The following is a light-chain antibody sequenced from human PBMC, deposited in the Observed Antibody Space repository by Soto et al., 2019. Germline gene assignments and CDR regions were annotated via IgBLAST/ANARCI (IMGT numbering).Light chain of an antibody. Sequence: QPVLTQPPSASGTPGQRVTISCSGSSSNIGSNTVNWYQQLPGTAPKLLIYSNNQRPSGVPDRFSGSKPGTSASLAISGLQSEDEADYYCAAWDDSLNGRVFGGGTKVTVL. CDR1: SSNIGSNT. CDR3: AAWDDSLNGRV. CDR2: SNN. J-gene: IGLJ3*02. V-gene: IGLV1-44*01.